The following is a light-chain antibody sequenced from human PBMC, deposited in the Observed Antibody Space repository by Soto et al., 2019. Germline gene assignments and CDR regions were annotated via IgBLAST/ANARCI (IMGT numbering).Light chain of an antibody. J-gene: IGKJ4*01. V-gene: IGKV4-1*01. Sequence: DIVMTQSPDSLAVSLGERATINCKSSQSILHVSDNKSYLVWYQQKPGQPPKMLIYWASTRESGVPDRFSGSGSGTDFTLTISSLQAEDVEVYYCQQYYNTPLTFGGGTKVEI. CDR3: QQYYNTPLT. CDR1: QSILHVSDNKSY. CDR2: WAS.